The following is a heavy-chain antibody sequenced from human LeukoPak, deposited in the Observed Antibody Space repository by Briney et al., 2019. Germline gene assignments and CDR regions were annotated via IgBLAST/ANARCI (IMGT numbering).Heavy chain of an antibody. CDR2: IYYSGST. V-gene: IGHV4-39*01. D-gene: IGHD6-13*01. CDR3: ASLLSSSWKYYFDY. J-gene: IGHJ4*02. Sequence: PSETLSLTCTVSGGSISSSSYYWGWIRQPPGKGLEWIGSIYYSGSTYYNPSLKSRVTISVDTSKNQFSLKLSSVTAADTAVYYCASLLSSSWKYYFDYWGQGTLVTVSS. CDR1: GGSISSSSYY.